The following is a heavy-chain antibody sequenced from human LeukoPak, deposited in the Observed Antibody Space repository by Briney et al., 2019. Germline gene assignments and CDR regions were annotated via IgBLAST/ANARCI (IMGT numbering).Heavy chain of an antibody. CDR1: GGSITNYY. CDR2: IYYSGST. V-gene: IGHV4-59*01. D-gene: IGHD3-10*01. CDR3: ARDPFGSSAFDI. J-gene: IGHJ3*02. Sequence: PSETLSLTCIVSGGSITNYYWSWIRQPPGKGLEWIGYIYYSGSTNYNPSLKSRVTISVDTSNNQFSLRLNSVTAADTAVYYCARDPFGSSAFDIWGQGTVVAVSS.